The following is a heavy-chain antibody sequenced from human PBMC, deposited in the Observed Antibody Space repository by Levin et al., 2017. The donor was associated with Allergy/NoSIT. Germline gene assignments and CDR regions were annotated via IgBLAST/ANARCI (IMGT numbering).Heavy chain of an antibody. Sequence: GGSLRLSCAASGFTFSNYGMHWVRQAPGKGLEWVAVISYDGKNKFYADSVKGRFSISRDNSKNTLYLQMDSLRVEDTAVYYCAKCPLRLCSSTWSFEYWGQGTLVTVSS. J-gene: IGHJ4*02. CDR2: ISYDGKNK. V-gene: IGHV3-30*18. CDR3: AKCPLRLCSSTWSFEY. D-gene: IGHD6-13*01. CDR1: GFTFSNYG.